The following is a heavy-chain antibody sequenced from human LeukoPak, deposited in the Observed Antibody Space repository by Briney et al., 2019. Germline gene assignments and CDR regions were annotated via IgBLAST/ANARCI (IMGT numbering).Heavy chain of an antibody. CDR1: GFTFGSYG. CDR2: ISTDGRTK. V-gene: IGHV3-30*18. Sequence: GRALRLSCVASGFTFGSYGMHWVRQAPGKGLGWVALISTDGRTKFYVDSVKGRFTVSRDNSKNTVYLQMNSLRTDDTAVYYCAKDLAFSGSLDHWGQGTVVSVSS. J-gene: IGHJ4*02. D-gene: IGHD1-26*01. CDR3: AKDLAFSGSLDH.